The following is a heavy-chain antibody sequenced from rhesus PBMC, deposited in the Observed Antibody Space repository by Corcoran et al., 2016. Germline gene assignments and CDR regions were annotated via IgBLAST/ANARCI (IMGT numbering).Heavy chain of an antibody. CDR1: GCSVSDSYP. J-gene: IGHJ4*01. CDR2: IYSSSTST. D-gene: IGHD5-24*01. Sequence: QVQLQESGPGVVKPSETLSLTCAVSGCSVSDSYPWSWIRQAPGKGLEWIGYIYSSSTSTNYNPSLKGRVTISKDTSKNQFSLKLSSVTAADTAVYFCASYSGYSSMDYWGQGVLVTVSS. CDR3: ASYSGYSSMDY. V-gene: IGHV4S10*01.